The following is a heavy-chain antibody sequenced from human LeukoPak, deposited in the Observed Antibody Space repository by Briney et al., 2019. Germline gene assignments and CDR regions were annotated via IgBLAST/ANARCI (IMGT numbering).Heavy chain of an antibody. J-gene: IGHJ4*02. CDR3: ARGYCTNGVCYTRYYFDY. CDR1: GYSISSGYY. D-gene: IGHD2-8*01. Sequence: SETLSLTCTVSGYSISSGYYWGWIRQPPGKGLEWIGSIYHSGSTYYNPSLKSRVTISVDTSKNQFSLKLSSVTAADTAVYYCARGYCTNGVCYTRYYFDYWGQGTLVTVSS. CDR2: IYHSGST. V-gene: IGHV4-38-2*02.